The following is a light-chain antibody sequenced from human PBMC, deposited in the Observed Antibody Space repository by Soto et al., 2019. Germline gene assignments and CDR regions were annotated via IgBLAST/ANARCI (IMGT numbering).Light chain of an antibody. V-gene: IGKV3-20*01. CDR2: GAS. Sequence: EIVLTQSPGTLSLSPGERATLSCRASQSVISTYLAWYQQKVGQAPRLLIYGASSRATGIPDRFSGSGSETDFTLPISRLEHEDFAVFYCKMYDRSPTWTFGQGTKVEIK. J-gene: IGKJ1*01. CDR3: KMYDRSPTWT. CDR1: QSVISTY.